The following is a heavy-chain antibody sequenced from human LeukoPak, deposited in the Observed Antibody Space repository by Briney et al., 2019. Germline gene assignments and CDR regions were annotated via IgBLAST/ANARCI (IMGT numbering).Heavy chain of an antibody. J-gene: IGHJ4*02. Sequence: SEPLSLTCTVSGGSISTYYWNWIRQPPGKGLEWIGYIYFSGSINYNRSLKSRVTISVDTSKNQFSLRLNSVTAADTAVYYCARGTGSYFTPYYFDYWGQGTLVTVSS. CDR2: IYFSGSI. V-gene: IGHV4-59*01. CDR1: GGSISTYY. D-gene: IGHD1-26*01. CDR3: ARGTGSYFTPYYFDY.